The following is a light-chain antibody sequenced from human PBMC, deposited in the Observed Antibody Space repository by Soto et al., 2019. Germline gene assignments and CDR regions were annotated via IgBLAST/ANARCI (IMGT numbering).Light chain of an antibody. V-gene: IGKV3-20*01. CDR1: RSVTSY. J-gene: IGKJ2*01. CDR2: DAS. CDR3: HHYGGSQYT. Sequence: DIVLTQSPVTLSLSPGERATLSCRASRSVTSYFAWYQQKPGQAPRLLIYDASTRATGIPDRFSGSGSGTDFTLTISRLEPEDFAVYYCHHYGGSQYTFGQGTKLEI.